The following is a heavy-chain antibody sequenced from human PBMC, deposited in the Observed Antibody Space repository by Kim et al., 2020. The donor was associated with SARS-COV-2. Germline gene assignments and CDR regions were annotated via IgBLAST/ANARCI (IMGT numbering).Heavy chain of an antibody. Sequence: GESLKISCKGSGYSFTSYWIDWVRQMPGKGLEWMGIIYPGDSDTRYSPSFQGQVTISADKSLNTAYLQWSSLKASDTAMYYCARHGSPGYYDSSGIDYWGQGTLVTGSS. CDR2: IYPGDSDT. D-gene: IGHD3-22*01. V-gene: IGHV5-51*01. CDR3: ARHGSPGYYDSSGIDY. J-gene: IGHJ4*02. CDR1: GYSFTSYW.